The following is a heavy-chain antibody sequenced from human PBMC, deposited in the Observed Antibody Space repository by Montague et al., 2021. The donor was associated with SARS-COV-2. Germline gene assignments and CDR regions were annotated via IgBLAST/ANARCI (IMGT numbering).Heavy chain of an antibody. Sequence: SETRSLTCSVSVNSISRYYWCWIRPPDGKGLGWIGLFYTGGYVNYNPALQSRVSMSVATSKSQVPLHVTSVTAADTAVYYCARAIWRIDVWGRGILVTVSS. CDR1: VNSISRYY. J-gene: IGHJ2*01. CDR3: ARAIWRIDV. CDR2: FYTGGYV. V-gene: IGHV4-4*07.